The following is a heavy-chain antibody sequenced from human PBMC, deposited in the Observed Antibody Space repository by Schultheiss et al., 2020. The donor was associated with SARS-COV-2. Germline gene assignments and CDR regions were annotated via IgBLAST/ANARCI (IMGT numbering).Heavy chain of an antibody. CDR3: ATAEKSSRTIFGVVMGFDY. Sequence: SETLSLTCTVSGGSISSGGYYWSWIRQHPGKGLEWIGYIYYSGSTYYNPSLKSRVTISVDTSKNQFTLKLSSVTAANTAVYYCATAEKSSRTIFGVVMGFDYWGQGTLVTVSS. J-gene: IGHJ4*02. CDR1: GGSISSGGYY. CDR2: IYYSGST. D-gene: IGHD3-3*01. V-gene: IGHV4-31*03.